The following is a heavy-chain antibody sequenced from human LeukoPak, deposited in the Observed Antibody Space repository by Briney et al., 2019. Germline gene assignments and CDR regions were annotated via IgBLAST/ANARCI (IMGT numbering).Heavy chain of an antibody. V-gene: IGHV1-69*13. D-gene: IGHD3-3*01. CDR1: GGTFSSYA. J-gene: IGHJ4*02. CDR2: IIPIFGTA. Sequence: SVKVSCKASGGTFSSYAISWVRQAPGQGLEWMGGIIPIFGTANYAQKFQGRVTITADESTSTAYMEPSSLRSEDTAVYYWASAYDFWRGSNYWGQGTLVTVSS. CDR3: ASAYDFWRGSNY.